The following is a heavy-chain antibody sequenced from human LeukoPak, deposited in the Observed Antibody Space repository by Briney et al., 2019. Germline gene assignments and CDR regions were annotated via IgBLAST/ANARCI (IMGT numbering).Heavy chain of an antibody. D-gene: IGHD5-12*01. CDR1: GFTFSSYW. CDR2: ISYDGSDK. V-gene: IGHV3-30*03. CDR3: ARARPSMWIDY. Sequence: GGSLRLSCAASGFTFSSYWMSWVRQAPGKGLEWVAVISYDGSDKFYADSVKGRFTISRDSSKNTLYLQMNSLRPEDTAVYYCARARPSMWIDYWGQGTLVTVSS. J-gene: IGHJ4*02.